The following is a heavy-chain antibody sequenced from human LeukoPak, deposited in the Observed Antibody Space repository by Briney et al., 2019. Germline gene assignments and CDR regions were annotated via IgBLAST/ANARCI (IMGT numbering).Heavy chain of an antibody. V-gene: IGHV1-2*02. CDR3: ARGASGVYTVTTSWFDP. D-gene: IGHD4-17*01. CDR2: INPNSGGT. J-gene: IGHJ5*02. Sequence: GASVKVSCKASGYTFTGHYMHWVRQAPGQGLEWVGWINPNSGGTNYAQRFQGRVTMTRDTSISTAYMELSRLRSDDTAVYYCARGASGVYTVTTSWFDPGGQGTLVTVSS. CDR1: GYTFTGHY.